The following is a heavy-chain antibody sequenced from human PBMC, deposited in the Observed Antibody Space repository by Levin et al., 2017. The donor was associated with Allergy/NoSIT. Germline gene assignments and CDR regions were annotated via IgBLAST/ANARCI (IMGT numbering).Heavy chain of an antibody. J-gene: IGHJ4*02. CDR2: VYYSGNP. V-gene: IGHV4-39*02. CDR3: AKEENGDYFDY. D-gene: IGHD4-17*01. Sequence: PSETLSLTCTVSGVPYSSRSHYGGWGRLPQPRGRGLVCRGSVYYSGNPSYNPSLRTRATISVDTSKTDLSLRLRSVTAADTSVYYCAKEENGDYFDYWGQGILVTVSS. CDR1: GVPYSSRSHY.